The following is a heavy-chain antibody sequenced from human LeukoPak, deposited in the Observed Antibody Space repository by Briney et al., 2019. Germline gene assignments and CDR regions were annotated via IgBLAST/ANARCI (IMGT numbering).Heavy chain of an antibody. CDR1: GGAIIRDNFY. Sequence: PSETLSLTCTVSGGAIIRDNFYWGWVRQPPGKGLEWVGSINYSGTTYYNPSLRSRLSISVDTSRTQFFLRLNSVTAADTAVYYCGRLFDSWGQGILVTVSS. CDR3: GRLFDS. V-gene: IGHV4-39*01. CDR2: INYSGTT. J-gene: IGHJ4*02.